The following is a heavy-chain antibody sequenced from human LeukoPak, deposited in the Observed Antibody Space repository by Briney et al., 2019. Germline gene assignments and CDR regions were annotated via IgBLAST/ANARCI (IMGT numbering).Heavy chain of an antibody. CDR3: ARARGNYFDY. J-gene: IGHJ4*02. V-gene: IGHV4-59*01. D-gene: IGHD3-10*01. CDR2: IYYSGST. Sequence: SETLSLTCTVSGGSISSYYWSWIRQPPGKGLEWIGYIYYSGSTNYNPSLKSRVTISVDTSKNQFSLKLSSVTAADTAVYYCARARGNYFDYWGQGTLVTVSS. CDR1: GGSISSYY.